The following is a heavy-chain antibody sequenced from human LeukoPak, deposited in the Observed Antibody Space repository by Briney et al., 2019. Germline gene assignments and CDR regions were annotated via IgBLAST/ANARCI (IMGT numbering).Heavy chain of an antibody. CDR1: GFTFSSYS. V-gene: IGHV3-21*01. CDR2: ISSSSSYI. Sequence: GGSLRLSCAASGFTFSSYSMNWVRQAPGKGLEWVSSISSSSSYIYYADSVKGRFTISRDNAKNSLYLQMNSLRAEDTAVYYCARFVPHYYDSSGRRAFDYWGQGTLVTVSS. J-gene: IGHJ4*02. CDR3: ARFVPHYYDSSGRRAFDY. D-gene: IGHD3-22*01.